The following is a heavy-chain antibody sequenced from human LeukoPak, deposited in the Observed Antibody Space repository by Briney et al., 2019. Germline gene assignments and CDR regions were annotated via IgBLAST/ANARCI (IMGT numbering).Heavy chain of an antibody. D-gene: IGHD2-15*01. V-gene: IGHV4-59*01. CDR1: GGSISSYY. J-gene: IGHJ5*02. CDR3: ARALGYCSGGSCYWWFDP. Sequence: SETLSLTCTVSGGSISSYYWSWIRQPPGKGLEWIGYIYYSGSTNHNPSLKSRVTISVDTSKNQFSLKLSSVTAADTAVYYCARALGYCSGGSCYWWFDPWGQGTLVTVSS. CDR2: IYYSGST.